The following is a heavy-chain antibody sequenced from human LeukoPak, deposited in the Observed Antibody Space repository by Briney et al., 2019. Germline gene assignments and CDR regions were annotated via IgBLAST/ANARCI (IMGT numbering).Heavy chain of an antibody. CDR3: ARGDRYGDYFDY. D-gene: IGHD4-17*01. CDR1: GFTFSTYA. CDR2: ISYDGGSK. Sequence: PGRSLRLSCAASGFTFSTYAMHWVRQAPGKGLEWVAVISYDGGSKYYGDSVKGRFTISRDNSKNTLYLQMNSLRAEDTAVYYCARGDRYGDYFDYWGQGTLVTVSS. J-gene: IGHJ4*02. V-gene: IGHV3-30*03.